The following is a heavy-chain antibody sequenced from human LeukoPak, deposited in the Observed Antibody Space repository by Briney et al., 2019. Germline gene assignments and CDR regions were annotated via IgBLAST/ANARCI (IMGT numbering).Heavy chain of an antibody. D-gene: IGHD6-13*01. V-gene: IGHV3-64D*09. J-gene: IGHJ4*02. CDR1: GFTYSIYA. CDR3: VKSYSSSWYLDH. Sequence: GGSLRLSCSASGFTYSIYAMHWVRQAPGKGLEYVSAISSNGGSTYYADSVRARFTISRDNSKNTLYHQMSSLRADDTVVYYCVKSYSSSWYLDHWGQGTLVTVSS. CDR2: ISSNGGST.